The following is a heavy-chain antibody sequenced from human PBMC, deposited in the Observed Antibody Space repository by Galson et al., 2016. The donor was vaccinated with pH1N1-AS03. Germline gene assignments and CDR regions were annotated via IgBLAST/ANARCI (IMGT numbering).Heavy chain of an antibody. CDR1: GYTFTGFY. CDR2: IDPNSGVT. Sequence: SGYTFTGFYVHWVRQAPGQGLEWMGWIDPNSGVTNYAQKFQAWVTMTRDTSSTTAYMEVSGLKSDDTAVYYCARDPRGPCTSTTCATAYYFGMDVWGQGTTVIASS. J-gene: IGHJ6*02. D-gene: IGHD2/OR15-2a*01. CDR3: ARDPRGPCTSTTCATAYYFGMDV. V-gene: IGHV1-2*04.